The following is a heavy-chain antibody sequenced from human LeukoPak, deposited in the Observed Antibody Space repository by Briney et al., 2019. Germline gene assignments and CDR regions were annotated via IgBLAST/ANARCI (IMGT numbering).Heavy chain of an antibody. CDR2: IAPSVDTT. CDR1: AYTFSNYL. D-gene: IGHD2-8*02. Sequence: GASVKVSCKASAYTFSNYLLHWVRQAPGQGLEWVGRIAPSVDTTNYAQKFRDRVTMTRDTSTSTVYMELRSPRSEDTAVYHCVREESGGYFDYWGQGTLVTVSS. V-gene: IGHV1-46*01. CDR3: VREESGGYFDY. J-gene: IGHJ4*02.